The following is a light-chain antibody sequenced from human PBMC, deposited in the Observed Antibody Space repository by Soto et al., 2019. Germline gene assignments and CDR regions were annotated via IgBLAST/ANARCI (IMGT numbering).Light chain of an antibody. J-gene: IGKJ1*01. CDR3: QQYNTYSRT. Sequence: EIVMTQSPANLSVSPGERATLSCRASQSVSRTLAWYQQKPGQAPRLLIYGASTRATGIPARFSGRGSGTDFTLTISSLQPDDFATYYCQQYNTYSRTFGQGTKVDIK. CDR2: GAS. V-gene: IGKV3-15*01. CDR1: QSVSRT.